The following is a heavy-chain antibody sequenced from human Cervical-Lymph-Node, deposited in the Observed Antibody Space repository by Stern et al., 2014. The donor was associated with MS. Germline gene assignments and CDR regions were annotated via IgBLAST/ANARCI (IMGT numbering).Heavy chain of an antibody. D-gene: IGHD1-1*01. CDR1: GFTVSRDY. CDR2: ITNVGST. Sequence: EVQLMESGGGVIQPGWSLRLSCTASGFTVSRDYMTWVRQAPGTGLEWVSLITNVGSTFYTDSVNGRFTISRDDSKNTVYLHMTSLRAEDTAMYYCARDTSSPERSDWWGQGTLVTVSS. J-gene: IGHJ4*02. CDR3: ARDTSSPERSDW. V-gene: IGHV3-53*01.